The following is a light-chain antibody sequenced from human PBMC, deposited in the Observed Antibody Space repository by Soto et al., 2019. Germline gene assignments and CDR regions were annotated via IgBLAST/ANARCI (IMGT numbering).Light chain of an antibody. CDR1: QSTSSW. CDR2: KAS. Sequence: DIQMTQSPSTLSASVGDRVTITCRASQSTSSWLAWYQQKTGKAPKLLIYKASSLESEVPSRFSGSGSGTEFTLTISSLQPDDFATYYCQQYKSYFPTFGGGTKVEIK. CDR3: QQYKSYFPT. J-gene: IGKJ4*01. V-gene: IGKV1-5*03.